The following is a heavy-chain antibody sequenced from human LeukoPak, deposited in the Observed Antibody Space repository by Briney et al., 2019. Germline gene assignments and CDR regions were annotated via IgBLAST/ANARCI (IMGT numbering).Heavy chain of an antibody. CDR2: IYYSGST. V-gene: IGHV4-39*01. D-gene: IGHD6-13*01. J-gene: IGHJ4*02. CDR1: GGSISSSSYY. Sequence: SETLSLTCTVSGGSISSSSYYWGWIRQPPGKGPECIGCIYYSGSTYYNPSLKSRVTISVDTSKNQFSLKLSSVTAADTAVYYCARHLYSSSWYSYYFDYWGQGTLVTVSS. CDR3: ARHLYSSSWYSYYFDY.